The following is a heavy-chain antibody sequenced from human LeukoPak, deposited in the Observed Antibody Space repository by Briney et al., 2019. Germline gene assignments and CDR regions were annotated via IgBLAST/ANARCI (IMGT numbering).Heavy chain of an antibody. D-gene: IGHD3-10*01. CDR1: GGSISSYY. Sequence: PSETLSLTCTVSGGSISSYYWSWIRQPPGKGLEWIGDIYYSGSTNYNPSLKSRVTISVDTSKNQFSLKLSSVTAADTAVYYCARGRLIYYGSGSYQAFDIWGQGTMVTVSS. CDR2: IYYSGST. CDR3: ARGRLIYYGSGSYQAFDI. J-gene: IGHJ3*02. V-gene: IGHV4-59*12.